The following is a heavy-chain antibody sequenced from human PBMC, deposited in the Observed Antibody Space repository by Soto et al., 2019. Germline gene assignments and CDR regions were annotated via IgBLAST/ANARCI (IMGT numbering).Heavy chain of an antibody. D-gene: IGHD6-19*01. V-gene: IGHV3-13*01. Sequence: EVQLVESGVGLVQPGGALRLSCAASGFTFSSYDMHWLRQTPGKGLEWVSAIGSAGDTYYLGSVKGRFTISRDNAKASLYIHSNSLRPGDTALYFCARGGYASGYYHYAMDHWGQGTMVTVSS. CDR3: ARGGYASGYYHYAMDH. CDR2: IGSAGDT. CDR1: GFTFSSYD. J-gene: IGHJ6*02.